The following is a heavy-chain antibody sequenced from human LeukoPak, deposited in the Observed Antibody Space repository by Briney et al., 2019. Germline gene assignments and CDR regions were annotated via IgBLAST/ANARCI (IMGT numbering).Heavy chain of an antibody. CDR2: ISGSGAST. CDR1: GFTFSSYA. V-gene: IGHV3-23*01. Sequence: QPGGSLRLSCAASGFTFSSYAMSCVRHAPGKGLEWVSAISGSGASTYYADSVKGRFTISRDNSKNTLYLQMNSLRAEDTAVYYCAKEWNQEGAFDYWGQGTLVTVSS. J-gene: IGHJ4*02. CDR3: AKEWNQEGAFDY. D-gene: IGHD1-14*01.